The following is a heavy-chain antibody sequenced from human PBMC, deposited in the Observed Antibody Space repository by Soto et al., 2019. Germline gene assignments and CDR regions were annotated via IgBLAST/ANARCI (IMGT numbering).Heavy chain of an antibody. CDR2: IRYSGSSK. J-gene: IGHJ6*03. CDR1: GFTFSSYA. Sequence: GGSLRLSCAASGFTFSSYAMSWVRQAPGKGLEWVAVIRYSGSSKYYADSVKGRFTISRDNSENTLYLQMNSLRAEDTAVYYCARCGVVVPAAMQPYYYYYMDVWGKGTTVTV. D-gene: IGHD2-2*01. V-gene: IGHV3-33*08. CDR3: ARCGVVVPAAMQPYYYYYMDV.